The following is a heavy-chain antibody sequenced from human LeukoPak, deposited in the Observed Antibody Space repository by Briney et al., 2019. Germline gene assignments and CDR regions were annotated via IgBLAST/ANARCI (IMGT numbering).Heavy chain of an antibody. CDR3: AISASYGDYLSNY. V-gene: IGHV4-34*01. J-gene: IGHJ4*02. CDR2: INHSGST. D-gene: IGHD4-17*01. CDR1: GGSFSGYY. Sequence: PSETLSLTCAVYGGSFSGYYWSWIRQPPGKGLEWIGEINHSGSTNYNPSLKSRVTISVDTSKNQFSLKLSSVTAADTAVYHCAISASYGDYLSNYWGQGTLVTVSS.